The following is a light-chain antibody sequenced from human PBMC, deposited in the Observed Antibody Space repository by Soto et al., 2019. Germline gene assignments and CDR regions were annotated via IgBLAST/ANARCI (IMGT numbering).Light chain of an antibody. CDR3: RSYTTSSTQV. V-gene: IGLV2-14*01. CDR1: STDVGYYNY. CDR2: EVS. J-gene: IGLJ3*02. Sequence: QSALTQPASVSGSPGQSITISCTGSSTDVGYYNYVAWYQHQPGKAPKLMIYEVSNRPSGISNRFSGSKSGNTASLAISGVQAEDEADYYCRSYTTSSTQVFGGGTKLTVL.